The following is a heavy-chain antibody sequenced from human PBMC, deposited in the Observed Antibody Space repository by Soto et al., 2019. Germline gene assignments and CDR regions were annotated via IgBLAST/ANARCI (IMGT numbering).Heavy chain of an antibody. Sequence: QVQLQESGPGLVKPSQTLSLTCTVSGGSISSGGYYWSWIRQHPGKGLEWIGYIYYSGSTYYNPSRKIGVTLSEATSKNHFPLKRSSVTAADTAVYACARSIDPWGQGTLVTVSS. CDR3: ARSIDP. J-gene: IGHJ5*02. CDR2: IYYSGST. V-gene: IGHV4-31*03. CDR1: GGSISSGGYY.